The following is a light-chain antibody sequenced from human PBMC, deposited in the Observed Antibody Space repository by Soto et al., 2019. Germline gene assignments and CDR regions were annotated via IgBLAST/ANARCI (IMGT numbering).Light chain of an antibody. V-gene: IGLV2-14*03. CDR2: DVS. CDR3: SSYGASSNL. Sequence: QSVLTQPASLSGSPGQSITISCTGTSTDIGSYNYVSWYQQHPGKAPKLMIFDVSYRPSGISDRFSGSKSGNTASLTISGLQPEDEADYYCSSYGASSNLFGGGPKVTVL. CDR1: STDIGSYNY. J-gene: IGLJ2*01.